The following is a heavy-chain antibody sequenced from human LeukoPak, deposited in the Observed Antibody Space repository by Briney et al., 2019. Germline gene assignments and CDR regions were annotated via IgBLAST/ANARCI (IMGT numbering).Heavy chain of an antibody. CDR1: GFTLSSYA. CDR3: QGRAMVTNDY. Sequence: PGRSLRLSCAASGFTLSSYAMHWVRQAPGKGLEWVAVISYDGSNKYYADSVKGRFTISRDNSKNTLYLQMNSLRAEDTAVYYCQGRAMVTNDYWGQGTLVTVSS. CDR2: ISYDGSNK. V-gene: IGHV3-30-3*01. J-gene: IGHJ4*02. D-gene: IGHD5-18*01.